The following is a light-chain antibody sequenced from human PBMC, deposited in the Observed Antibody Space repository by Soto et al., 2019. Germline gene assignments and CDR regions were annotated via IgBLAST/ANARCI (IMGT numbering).Light chain of an antibody. Sequence: QSALTQPACVSGSPGQSITISCTGTFSDVGSYNLVSWYQQHPGKAPKLMIYEDTKRPSGVSNRFSGSKSGYTASLTISGLQAEDEADYYCCSYAGSSTVVFGGGTKLTVL. J-gene: IGLJ2*01. CDR1: FSDVGSYNL. CDR3: CSYAGSSTVV. V-gene: IGLV2-23*01. CDR2: EDT.